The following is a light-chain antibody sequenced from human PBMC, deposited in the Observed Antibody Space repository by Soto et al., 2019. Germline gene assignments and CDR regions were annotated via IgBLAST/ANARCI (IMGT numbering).Light chain of an antibody. CDR3: QQYDSYRT. Sequence: DIHMTQSPSTLSASVGDRVTITCLPSQNVSTWLAWYQQKSGKAPKLLIYDVSNLESGVPSRFSGSGSGTEFSLTIRGLQPDDFATYYCQQYDSYRTFGQGTKVDIK. CDR1: QNVSTW. J-gene: IGKJ1*01. V-gene: IGKV1-5*01. CDR2: DVS.